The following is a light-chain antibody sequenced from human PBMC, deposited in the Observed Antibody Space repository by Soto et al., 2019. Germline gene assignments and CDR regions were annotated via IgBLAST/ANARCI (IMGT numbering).Light chain of an antibody. V-gene: IGKV3-11*01. CDR3: QQRSNWPLT. J-gene: IGKJ4*01. CDR2: DAS. CDR1: PGVSSY. Sequence: DIVLTQSPATLALSPGERATLSCRASPGVSSYLAWYQQKPGQAPRLLIYDASNRATGIPPRFSGSGSGTDFTLTIASLEPEDFAVYYCQQRSNWPLTFGGGTKVE.